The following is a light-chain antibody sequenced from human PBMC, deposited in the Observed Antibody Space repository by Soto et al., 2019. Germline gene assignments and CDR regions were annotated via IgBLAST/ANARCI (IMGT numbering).Light chain of an antibody. J-gene: IGKJ1*01. CDR3: QQYDNWFWT. Sequence: DIELTQSPATLSLSPGERATLSCRASQSVSESLAWYQQKPGQAPRLLIYGASTRATGIPPRFSGSGSGTEFTLTIASLQSEDVAVYYCQQYDNWFWTFGQGTKVDIK. V-gene: IGKV3-15*01. CDR2: GAS. CDR1: QSVSES.